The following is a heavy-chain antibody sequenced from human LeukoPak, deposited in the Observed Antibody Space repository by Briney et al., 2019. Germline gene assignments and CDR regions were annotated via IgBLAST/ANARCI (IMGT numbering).Heavy chain of an antibody. V-gene: IGHV3-73*01. CDR3: TSGGYCYGSWDYYYYGMDV. CDR1: GFTFSGSA. Sequence: PGGSLRLSCAASGFTFSGSAMHWVRQASGKGLEWVGRIRSKANSYATAYAASVKGRFTISRDDSKNTAYLQMNSLKTEDTAVYYCTSGGYCYGSWDYYYYGMDVWGQGTTVTVSS. D-gene: IGHD5-18*01. CDR2: IRSKANSYAT. J-gene: IGHJ6*02.